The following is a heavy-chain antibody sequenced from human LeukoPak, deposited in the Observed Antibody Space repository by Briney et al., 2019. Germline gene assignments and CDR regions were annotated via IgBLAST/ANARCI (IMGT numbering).Heavy chain of an antibody. D-gene: IGHD6-19*01. CDR2: IYTSGST. CDR1: GGSISSGSYY. Sequence: SQTLSLTCTVSGGSISSGSYYWSWIRQPAGKGLEWIGRIYTSGSTNYNPSPKSRVTISVDTSKNQFSLKLSSVTAADTAVYYCARDFSGYSSGWLIYWYFDLWGRGTLVTVSS. CDR3: ARDFSGYSSGWLIYWYFDL. V-gene: IGHV4-61*02. J-gene: IGHJ2*01.